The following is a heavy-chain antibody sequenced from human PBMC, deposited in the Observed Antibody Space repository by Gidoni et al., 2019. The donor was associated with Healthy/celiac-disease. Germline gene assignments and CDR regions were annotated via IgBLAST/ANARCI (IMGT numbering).Heavy chain of an antibody. Sequence: QVQLVQSGAEVKKPGSSVKVSCKASGATFGSYAISWVRQAPGQGLEWMGRIIPILGIANYAQKFQGRVTITADKSTSTAYMELSSLRSEDTAVYYCARVSGPSHDSSGYYSSWGQGTLVTVSS. CDR3: ARVSGPSHDSSGYYSS. CDR2: IIPILGIA. CDR1: GATFGSYA. J-gene: IGHJ4*02. V-gene: IGHV1-69*04. D-gene: IGHD3-22*01.